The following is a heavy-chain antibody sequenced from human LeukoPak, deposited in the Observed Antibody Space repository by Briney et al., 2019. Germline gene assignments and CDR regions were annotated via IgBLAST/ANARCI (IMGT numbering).Heavy chain of an antibody. CDR2: IYTSGST. D-gene: IGHD3-10*01. V-gene: IGHV4-4*07. Sequence: SETLSLTCTVSGGSISSYYWSWIRQPAGKGLEWIGRIYTSGSTNYNPSLKSRVTMSVDTSKNQFSLKLSSVTAADTAVYYCARFIPHTTPVVGESVEIWGQGTLVTVSS. CDR3: ARFIPHTTPVVGESVEI. J-gene: IGHJ4*02. CDR1: GGSISSYY.